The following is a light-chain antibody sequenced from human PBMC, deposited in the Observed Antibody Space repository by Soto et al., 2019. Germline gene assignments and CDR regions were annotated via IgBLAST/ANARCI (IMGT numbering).Light chain of an antibody. CDR1: SSDVGGYNY. V-gene: IGLV2-8*01. CDR3: SSYGGSNHVV. CDR2: EVT. J-gene: IGLJ2*01. Sequence: QSVLTQPPSASGSPGQSVTISCTGSSSDVGGYNYVSWYQQHPGKAPKLIIYEVTKRPSGVPDHFSGSKSGNTASLTVSGRQADDEADYYCSSYGGSNHVVFGGGTKVTVL.